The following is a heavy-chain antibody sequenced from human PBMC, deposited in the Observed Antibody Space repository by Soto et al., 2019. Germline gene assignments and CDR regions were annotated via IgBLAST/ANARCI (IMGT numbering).Heavy chain of an antibody. CDR1: DDSFRGAEYY. J-gene: IGHJ4*02. Sequence: ETLSLTCTVSDDSFRGAEYYWSWIRQPLGKGPEWIGYTYYNGDTKYNPALRSRVTMSEDTSKNQFSLRLSSVTAADTAVYFCARGPAYIDGWRTFDLWGRGILVTVSS. CDR2: TYYNGDT. D-gene: IGHD6-19*01. CDR3: ARGPAYIDGWRTFDL. V-gene: IGHV4-61*08.